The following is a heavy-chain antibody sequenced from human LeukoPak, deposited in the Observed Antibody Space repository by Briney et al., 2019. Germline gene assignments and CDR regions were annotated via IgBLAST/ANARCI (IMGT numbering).Heavy chain of an antibody. CDR3: TRDSYPHPAHNFDY. CDR1: GFTFSSYG. V-gene: IGHV3-33*01. D-gene: IGHD5-18*01. CDR2: IWYDGTNK. Sequence: GRSLRLSCSASGFTFSSYGMRWVRQAPGKGLEWVAVIWYDGTNKYYADSVKGRFTISRDNSKNTLYLQMNSLRAEDTAVYYCTRDSYPHPAHNFDYWGQGTLVTVSS. J-gene: IGHJ4*02.